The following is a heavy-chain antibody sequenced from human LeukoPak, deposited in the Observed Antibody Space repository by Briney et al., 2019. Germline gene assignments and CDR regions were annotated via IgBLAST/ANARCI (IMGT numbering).Heavy chain of an antibody. J-gene: IGHJ4*02. CDR3: AKIRTGYYDSSGYYIH. CDR2: ISWNSGSI. Sequence: GGSLRLSCAASGFTFDDYAMHWVRQAPGKGLEWVSGISWNSGSIGYADSVKGRFTISRDNAKNSLYLQMNSLRAEDTALYYCAKIRTGYYDSSGYYIHWGQGTLVTVSS. V-gene: IGHV3-9*01. CDR1: GFTFDDYA. D-gene: IGHD3-22*01.